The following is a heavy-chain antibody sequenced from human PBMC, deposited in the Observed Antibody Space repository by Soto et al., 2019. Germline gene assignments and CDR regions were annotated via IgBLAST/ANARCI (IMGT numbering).Heavy chain of an antibody. CDR2: IYYSGST. CDR3: ARAPPMVRGVIWYFDY. Sequence: SETLSLTCTVSGGSISSYYWSWIRQPPGKGLEWIGYIYYSGSTNYNPSLKSRVTISVDTSKNQFSLKLSSVTAADTAVYYCARAPPMVRGVIWYFDYWGQGTLVTVSS. J-gene: IGHJ4*02. D-gene: IGHD3-10*01. CDR1: GGSISSYY. V-gene: IGHV4-59*01.